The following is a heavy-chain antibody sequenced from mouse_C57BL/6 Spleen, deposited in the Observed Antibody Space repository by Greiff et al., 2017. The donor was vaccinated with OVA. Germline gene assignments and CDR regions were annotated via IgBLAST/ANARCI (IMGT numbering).Heavy chain of an antibody. CDR1: GFTFSSYG. CDR2: ISSGGSYT. CDR3: ARHEDTTVVADWYFDV. V-gene: IGHV5-6*01. Sequence: EVQRVESGGDLVKPGGSLKLSCAASGFTFSSYGMSWVRQTPDKRLEWVATISSGGSYTYYPDSVKGRFTISRDNAKNTLYLQMSSLKSEDTAMYYCARHEDTTVVADWYFDVWGTGTTVTVSS. J-gene: IGHJ1*03. D-gene: IGHD1-1*01.